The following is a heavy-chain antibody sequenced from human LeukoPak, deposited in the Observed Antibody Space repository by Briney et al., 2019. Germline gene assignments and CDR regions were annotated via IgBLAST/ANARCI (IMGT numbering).Heavy chain of an antibody. V-gene: IGHV4-39*07. CDR3: ASIYYDILTGQYYYFDY. J-gene: IGHJ4*02. Sequence: SETLFLTCTVSGGSISSSSYYWGWIRQPPGKGLEWIGSIYYSGSTYYNPSLKSRVTISVDTSKNQFSLKLSSVTAADTAVYYCASIYYDILTGQYYYFDYWGQGTLATVSS. CDR1: GGSISSSSYY. D-gene: IGHD3-9*01. CDR2: IYYSGST.